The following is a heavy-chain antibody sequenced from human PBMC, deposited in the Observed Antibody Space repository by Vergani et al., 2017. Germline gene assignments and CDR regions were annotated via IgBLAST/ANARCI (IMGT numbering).Heavy chain of an antibody. CDR3: ARSDFWRSYYGMDV. D-gene: IGHD3-3*01. CDR1: GFTFSDYY. V-gene: IGHV3-11*01. CDR2: ISSSGSNI. J-gene: IGHJ6*02. Sequence: QVQLVESGGGLVKPGGSLRLSCAASGFTFSDYYMSWIRQAPGKGLEWVSYISSSGSNIYDANSVKGRFTISRDNAKNSLYLQMNSLRAEETAVYYCARSDFWRSYYGMDVWGQGTTVTVSS.